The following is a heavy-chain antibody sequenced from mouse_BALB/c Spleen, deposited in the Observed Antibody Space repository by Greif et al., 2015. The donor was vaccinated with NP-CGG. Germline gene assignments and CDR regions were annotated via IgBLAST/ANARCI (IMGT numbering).Heavy chain of an antibody. CDR3: ARGYYYGITCDFYYAMDC. D-gene: IGHD1-1*01. CDR2: ILPGSGNT. CDR1: GYTFSSYW. J-gene: IGHJ4*01. Sequence: QVQLQHSGAELMKPGASVRISCKATGYTFSSYWIEWVKQRPGHGLEWIGEILPGSGNTNYNEKFKGKATFTADTSSNTAYMQLSSLTSEDSAVYYCARGYYYGITCDFYYAMDCWGQGTSVTVSS. V-gene: IGHV1-9*01.